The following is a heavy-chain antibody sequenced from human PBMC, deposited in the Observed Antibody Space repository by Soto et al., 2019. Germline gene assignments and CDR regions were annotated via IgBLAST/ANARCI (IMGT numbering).Heavy chain of an antibody. J-gene: IGHJ6*02. CDR1: GFTFSSYA. Sequence: GGSLRLSCAASGFTFSSYAMSWVRQAPGKGLEWVSAISGSGGSTYYADSVKGRFTISRDNSKNTRYLQMNSLRAEDTAVYYCAKDLRSPPDYDILTGYYQRPNYYYYYGMDVWGQGTTVTVSS. D-gene: IGHD3-9*01. V-gene: IGHV3-23*01. CDR3: AKDLRSPPDYDILTGYYQRPNYYYYYGMDV. CDR2: ISGSGGST.